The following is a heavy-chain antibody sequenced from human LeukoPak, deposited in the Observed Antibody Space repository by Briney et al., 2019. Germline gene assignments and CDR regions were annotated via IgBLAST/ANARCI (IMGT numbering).Heavy chain of an antibody. V-gene: IGHV4-34*01. CDR1: GGSFSGYY. J-gene: IGHJ4*02. D-gene: IGHD3-22*01. Sequence: SETLSLTCAVYGGSFSGYYWSWIRQPPGKVLEWIGEINHSGSTNYNPSLKSRVTISVDTSKNQFSLKLSSVTAADTAVYYCAREADYYDSSGYSFDYWGQGTLVTVSS. CDR3: AREADYYDSSGYSFDY. CDR2: INHSGST.